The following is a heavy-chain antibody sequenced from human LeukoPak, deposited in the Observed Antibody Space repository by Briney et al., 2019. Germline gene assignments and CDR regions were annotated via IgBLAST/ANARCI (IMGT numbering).Heavy chain of an antibody. V-gene: IGHV4-39*07. J-gene: IGHJ4*02. CDR3: ATYYFDRSGFYHDY. CDR2: IYYSVNT. D-gene: IGHD3-22*01. Sequence: SETLSLTCTVSGGSISSSSYYWGWIRQPPGKGLEWIGSIYYSVNTYYNPSLKSRVTISVDTSKNQFSLKLSSVTAADTDVYYCATYYFDRSGFYHDYWGQGTLVTVSS. CDR1: GGSISSSSYY.